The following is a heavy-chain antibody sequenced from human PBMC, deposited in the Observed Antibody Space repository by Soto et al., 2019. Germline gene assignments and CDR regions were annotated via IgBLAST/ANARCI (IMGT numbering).Heavy chain of an antibody. V-gene: IGHV3-7*01. D-gene: IGHD2-15*01. CDR3: ARQPLGYVSGGSFFLHWFDP. CDR1: GFTFSSYW. J-gene: IGHJ5*02. Sequence: EVQLVESGGGLVQPGGSLRLSCAASGFTFSSYWMSWVRQAPGKGLEWVANIKQDGSEKYYVDSVKGRFTISRDNAKNSLYLQMNGLRAEDTAVDYCARQPLGYVSGGSFFLHWFDPWGQGTLVTVSS. CDR2: IKQDGSEK.